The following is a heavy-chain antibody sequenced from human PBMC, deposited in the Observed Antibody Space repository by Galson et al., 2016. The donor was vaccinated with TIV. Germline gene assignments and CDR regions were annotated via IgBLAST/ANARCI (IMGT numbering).Heavy chain of an antibody. CDR2: TYYRSTWYN. CDR3: ARGAPSVFGVIMTLDY. D-gene: IGHD3-3*01. CDR1: GDSVSSTSAA. Sequence: CAISGDSVSSTSAAWNWIRQSPSRGLEWLGRTYYRSTWYNDYAASLKRRITINPDASKNQFSLQLTSVTPEDAAVYYCARGAPSVFGVIMTLDYWGQGTLSPSLQ. V-gene: IGHV6-1*01. J-gene: IGHJ4*02.